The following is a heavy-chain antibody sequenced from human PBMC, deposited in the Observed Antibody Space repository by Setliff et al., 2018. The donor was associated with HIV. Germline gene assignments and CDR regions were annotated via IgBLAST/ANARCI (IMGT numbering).Heavy chain of an antibody. Sequence: ASVKVSCKASGYTFTNHAMHWVRQAPGQGLEWMGWINVGNGNTKYSQKFQGRVTITADESTSTAYMELSSLRSEDTAVYYCARGGVYYYDSSGWSMDYWGQGTLVTVSS. V-gene: IGHV1-3*01. CDR2: INVGNGNT. CDR1: GYTFTNHA. CDR3: ARGGVYYYDSSGWSMDY. D-gene: IGHD3-22*01. J-gene: IGHJ4*02.